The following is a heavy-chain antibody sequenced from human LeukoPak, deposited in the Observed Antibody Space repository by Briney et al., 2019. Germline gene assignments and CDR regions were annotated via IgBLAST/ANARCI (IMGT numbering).Heavy chain of an antibody. CDR1: GFTFSSYW. Sequence: PGGSLRLSCAASGFTFSSYWMHWVRQAPGKGLVWVSRINSVGSDTTYADSVKGRFTISRDNAKNTLYLQMNSLRAEDTAVYYCAKNGPGLDYFDYWGQGTLVAVSS. J-gene: IGHJ4*02. V-gene: IGHV3-74*01. D-gene: IGHD3-10*01. CDR3: AKNGPGLDYFDY. CDR2: INSVGSDT.